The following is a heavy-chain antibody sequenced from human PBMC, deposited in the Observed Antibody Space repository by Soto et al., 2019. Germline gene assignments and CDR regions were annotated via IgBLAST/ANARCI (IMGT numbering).Heavy chain of an antibody. D-gene: IGHD3-16*01. Sequence: EVQLVESGGGLVQPGGSLRLSCAASGFTFSGHWMSWVRQAPGKGLEWVANIKGDESATSYVDSVKGRFTISRDNTKKLLYLQMNSLRAEDTVVYYCGCYTYQRALGYWGQGTLVTVSS. V-gene: IGHV3-7*01. CDR2: IKGDESAT. J-gene: IGHJ4*02. CDR3: GCYTYQRALGY. CDR1: GFTFSGHW.